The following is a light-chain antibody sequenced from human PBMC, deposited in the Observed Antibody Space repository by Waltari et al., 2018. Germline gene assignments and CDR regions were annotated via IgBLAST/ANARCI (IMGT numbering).Light chain of an antibody. CDR2: DVS. Sequence: QSALTQPAPASGSPGQSITISCTGTRSDVGGYNYVSWYQQHPGKAPKLMIYDVSNRPSGVSNRFSGSKSGNTASLTISGLQAEDEADYYCSSYTSSSTPRVFGGGTKLTVL. CDR3: SSYTSSSTPRV. CDR1: RSDVGGYNY. V-gene: IGLV2-14*03. J-gene: IGLJ2*01.